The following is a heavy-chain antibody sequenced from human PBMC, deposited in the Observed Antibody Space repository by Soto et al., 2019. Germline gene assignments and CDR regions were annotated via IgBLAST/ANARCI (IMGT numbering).Heavy chain of an antibody. CDR2: ISGSGGST. J-gene: IGHJ3*02. V-gene: IGHV3-23*01. D-gene: IGHD2-15*01. Sequence: EVQLLESGGGLVQPGGSLRLSCAASGFTFSSYAMSWVRQAPGKGLEWVSAISGSGGSTYYADSVKGRFTISRDNSKNTLYLQMNSLRAEDKAVYYCAKDWGYCSGGSCQNPYFDIWGHGTMVTVSS. CDR1: GFTFSSYA. CDR3: AKDWGYCSGGSCQNPYFDI.